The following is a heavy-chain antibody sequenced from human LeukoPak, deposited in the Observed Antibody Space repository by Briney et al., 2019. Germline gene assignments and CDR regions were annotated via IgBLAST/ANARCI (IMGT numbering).Heavy chain of an antibody. V-gene: IGHV4-59*01. CDR1: GGSLSSYY. D-gene: IGHD3-10*01. CDR2: IYYSGST. CDR3: ARASGPFDY. J-gene: IGHJ4*02. Sequence: PSETLSLTCTVSGGSLSSYYWSWIRQPPGKGLEWIGYIYYSGSTNYNPSLKSRVTISVDTYKNQFSLRLSSVTAADTAVYYCARASGPFDYWGQGTLVTVSS.